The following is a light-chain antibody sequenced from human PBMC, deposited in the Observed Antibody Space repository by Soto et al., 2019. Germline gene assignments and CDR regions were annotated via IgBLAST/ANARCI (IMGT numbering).Light chain of an antibody. J-gene: IGLJ1*01. CDR3: SSYTATNTPV. CDR1: ISDIGSYNY. Sequence: QGSLTQPASVSGSPGPSIPVSCTGTISDIGSYNYVSWYQQHPGKAPKLLIYEVSDRPSGVSNRFSGSKSGNTASLTISGLQAEDEADYYCSSYTATNTPVFGTGTKVTVL. CDR2: EVS. V-gene: IGLV2-14*01.